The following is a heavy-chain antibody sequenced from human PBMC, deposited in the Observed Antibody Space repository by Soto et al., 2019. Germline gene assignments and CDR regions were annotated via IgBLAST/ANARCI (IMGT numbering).Heavy chain of an antibody. Sequence: GASVKVSFKASGITFSTYGIHLVRQAPGQGLEWMGWLNAGNGNTRYSQKFQGRVTLTRDTSASTTYMDLSSLRSEDTAVYYCARHGSAWDYWGQGTLVTVSS. D-gene: IGHD6-19*01. V-gene: IGHV1-3*01. J-gene: IGHJ4*02. CDR2: LNAGNGNT. CDR3: ARHGSAWDY. CDR1: GITFSTYG.